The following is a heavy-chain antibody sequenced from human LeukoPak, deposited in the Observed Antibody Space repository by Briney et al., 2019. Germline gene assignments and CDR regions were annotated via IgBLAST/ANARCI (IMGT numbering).Heavy chain of an antibody. Sequence: SQTLSLTCAISGDSVSSNSAAWNWIRQSPSRGLEWLGRTYYRSKWYDDYAVSVKSRITINPDTSKNQFSLHLNSVTPEDTAVYYCATPPVNDYVWGSYRSWGQGTLVTVSS. V-gene: IGHV6-1*01. J-gene: IGHJ5*02. CDR2: TYYRSKWYD. D-gene: IGHD3-16*02. CDR3: ATPPVNDYVWGSYRS. CDR1: GDSVSSNSAA.